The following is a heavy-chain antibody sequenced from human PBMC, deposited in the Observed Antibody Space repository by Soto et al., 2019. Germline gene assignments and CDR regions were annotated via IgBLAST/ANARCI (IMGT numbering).Heavy chain of an antibody. Sequence: QVQLQESGPGLVKPSETLSLTCTVSGGSISSYYWSWIRQPPGKGLEWIGYIYYSGSTDYDPSLKSRVTMSVDTSKNQFSLKLSSVTAADTAVYYCARRWGTYFDSWGQGTLVTVSS. CDR2: IYYSGST. D-gene: IGHD7-27*01. V-gene: IGHV4-59*01. CDR3: ARRWGTYFDS. J-gene: IGHJ4*02. CDR1: GGSISSYY.